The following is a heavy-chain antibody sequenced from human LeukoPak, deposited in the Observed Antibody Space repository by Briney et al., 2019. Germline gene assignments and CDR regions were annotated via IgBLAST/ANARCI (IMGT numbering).Heavy chain of an antibody. V-gene: IGHV1-3*01. Sequence: ASVKVSCKASGYTFTSYAMHWVRQAPGQRLEWMGWINAGNGNTKYSQKFQGRVTITRDTSASTAYMELSSLRSEDTAVYYCARDAAAAGTVDYWGQGTLVTVSS. CDR3: ARDAAAAGTVDY. CDR1: GYTFTSYA. D-gene: IGHD6-13*01. J-gene: IGHJ4*02. CDR2: INAGNGNT.